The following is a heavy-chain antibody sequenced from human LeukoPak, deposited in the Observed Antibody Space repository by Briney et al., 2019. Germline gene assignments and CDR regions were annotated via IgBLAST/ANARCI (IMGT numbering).Heavy chain of an antibody. J-gene: IGHJ3*02. V-gene: IGHV3-30*18. CDR1: GFTFSSYG. Sequence: GGSLRLSCAASGFTFSSYGIHWVRQAPGKGLEWVAGISYDESNKYYADSVKGRFTISRDNSKNTLYLQMNSLRAEDTAVYYCAKALSGSYYSVFDIWSQGTMVTVSS. CDR2: ISYDESNK. D-gene: IGHD1-26*01. CDR3: AKALSGSYYSVFDI.